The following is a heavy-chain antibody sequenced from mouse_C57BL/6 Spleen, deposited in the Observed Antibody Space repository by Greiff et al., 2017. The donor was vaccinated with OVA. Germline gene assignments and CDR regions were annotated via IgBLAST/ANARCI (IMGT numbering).Heavy chain of an antibody. Sequence: VMLVESGPGLVQPSQSLSITCTVSGFSLTSYGVHWVRQSPGKGLEWLGVIWSGGSTDYNAAFISRLSISKDNSKSQVFFKMNSLQADDTAIYYCAREGDYYFDYWGQGTTLTVSS. V-gene: IGHV2-2*01. CDR3: AREGDYYFDY. CDR1: GFSLTSYG. CDR2: IWSGGST. J-gene: IGHJ2*01.